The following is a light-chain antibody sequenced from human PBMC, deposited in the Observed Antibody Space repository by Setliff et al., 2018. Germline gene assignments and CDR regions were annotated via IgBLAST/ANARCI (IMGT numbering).Light chain of an antibody. CDR3: SSFTSTTTFYV. J-gene: IGLJ1*01. V-gene: IGLV2-18*02. CDR2: EVF. CDR1: YSDVGGHDR. Sequence: QSVLTQPRSVSGSPGQSVTISCTGTYSDVGGHDRVSWYQQPPGAAPKLIIYEVFNRPSGVPDRFSGSKSGTTASLTISGLQAEDEADYFCSSFTSTTTFYVFGPGTKVTVL.